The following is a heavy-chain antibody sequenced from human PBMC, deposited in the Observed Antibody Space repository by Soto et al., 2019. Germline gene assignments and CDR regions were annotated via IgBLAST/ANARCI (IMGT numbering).Heavy chain of an antibody. Sequence: QVQLVQSGAEVKKPGSSVKVSCKASGGTFSSYAISWVRQAPGQGLEWMGGIIPIFGTANYAQKFQGRVTITAHESTSTAYRELSSLRSEDTAVYYCARGVFVAATAIQRWFDPWGQGTLVTVSS. J-gene: IGHJ5*02. D-gene: IGHD2-2*02. CDR3: ARGVFVAATAIQRWFDP. V-gene: IGHV1-69*12. CDR2: IIPIFGTA. CDR1: GGTFSSYA.